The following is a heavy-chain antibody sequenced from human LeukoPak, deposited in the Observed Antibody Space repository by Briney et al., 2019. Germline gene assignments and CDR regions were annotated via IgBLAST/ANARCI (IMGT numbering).Heavy chain of an antibody. CDR3: ARQVMGAPFDN. J-gene: IGHJ4*02. V-gene: IGHV4-59*08. CDR2: IYYSGST. D-gene: IGHD1-26*01. CDR1: GGSISSYY. Sequence: SETLSLTCTVSGGSISSYYWSWIRQPPGKGLEWIGYIYYSGSTNYNPSLKSRVTISVDTSKNQFSLNLSSVTAADTAVYYCARQVMGAPFDNWGQGTLVTVSS.